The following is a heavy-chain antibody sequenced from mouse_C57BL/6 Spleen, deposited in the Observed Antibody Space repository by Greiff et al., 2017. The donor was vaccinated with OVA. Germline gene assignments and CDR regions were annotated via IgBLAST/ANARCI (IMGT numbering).Heavy chain of an antibody. CDR1: GYTFTSYW. CDR3: ARGDGYLPHYYAMDY. J-gene: IGHJ4*01. V-gene: IGHV1-55*01. D-gene: IGHD2-3*01. Sequence: VQLQQPGAELVKPGASVKMSCKASGYTFTSYWITWVKQRPGQGLEWIGDIYPGSGSTNYNEKFKSKATLTVDTSSSTAYMQLSSLTSEDSAVYYCARGDGYLPHYYAMDYWGQGTSVTVSS. CDR2: IYPGSGST.